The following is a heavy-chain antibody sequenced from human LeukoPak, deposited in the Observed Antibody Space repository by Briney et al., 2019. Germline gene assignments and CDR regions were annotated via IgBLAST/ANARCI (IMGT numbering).Heavy chain of an antibody. Sequence: ASVKVSCKASGYTFTSYGISWVRQAPGQGPEWMGWISAYNGNTNYAQKLQGRVTMTTDTSTSTAYMELRSLRSDDTAVYYCARYQVFGWQWLVHWFDPWGQGTLVTVSS. V-gene: IGHV1-18*01. D-gene: IGHD6-19*01. CDR2: ISAYNGNT. J-gene: IGHJ5*02. CDR1: GYTFTSYG. CDR3: ARYQVFGWQWLVHWFDP.